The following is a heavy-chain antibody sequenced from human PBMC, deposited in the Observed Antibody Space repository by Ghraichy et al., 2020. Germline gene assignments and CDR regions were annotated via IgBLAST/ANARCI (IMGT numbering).Heavy chain of an antibody. CDR2: ISGSGGST. D-gene: IGHD6-19*01. J-gene: IGHJ4*02. CDR3: AKLGSGWYY. CDR1: GFP. Sequence: GGSLRLSCAASGFPMSWVRQAPGKGLEWVSGISGSGGSTYYADSVKGRFTISRDNSKNTLYLQMNSLRAEDTAVYYCAKLGSGWYYWGRGTQVTVSS. V-gene: IGHV3-23*01.